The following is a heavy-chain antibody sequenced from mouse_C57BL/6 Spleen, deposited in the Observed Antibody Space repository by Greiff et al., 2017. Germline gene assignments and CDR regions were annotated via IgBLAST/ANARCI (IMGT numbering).Heavy chain of an antibody. D-gene: IGHD1-1*01. J-gene: IGHJ2*01. CDR3: ARRGGIDYLYY. CDR2: ISGGGGNT. V-gene: IGHV5-9*01. CDR1: GFTFSSYT. Sequence: EVKLVESGGGLVKPGGSLKLSCAASGFTFSSYTMSWVRQTPEKRLEWVATISGGGGNTYYPDSVKGRFTISRDNAKNTLYMQMSSLRSEDTALYYCARRGGIDYLYYWGQGTTLTVSS.